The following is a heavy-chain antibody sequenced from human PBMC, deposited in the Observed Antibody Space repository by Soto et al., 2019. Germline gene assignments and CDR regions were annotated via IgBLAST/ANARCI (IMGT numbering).Heavy chain of an antibody. D-gene: IGHD2-15*01. Sequence: SVKVSCKASGFTFTSSAMQWVRQARGQRLEWIGWIVVGSGNTNYAQKFQERVTITRDMSTSTAYMELSSLRSEDTAVYYCAAEYGGQVATPHYYGMDVWGQGTTVTVSS. J-gene: IGHJ6*02. CDR3: AAEYGGQVATPHYYGMDV. CDR2: IVVGSGNT. CDR1: GFTFTSSA. V-gene: IGHV1-58*02.